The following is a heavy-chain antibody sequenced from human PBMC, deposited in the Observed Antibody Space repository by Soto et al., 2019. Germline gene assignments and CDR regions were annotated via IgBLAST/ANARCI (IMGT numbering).Heavy chain of an antibody. D-gene: IGHD4-17*01. CDR3: ARDLINYGGNSGAFDI. CDR2: ISYDGSNK. V-gene: IGHV3-30-3*01. J-gene: IGHJ3*02. Sequence: LRLSCAASGFTFSSCAMHWVRQAPGKGLEWVAVISYDGSNKYYADSVKGRFTISRDNSKNTLYLQMNSLRAEDTAVYYCARDLINYGGNSGAFDIWGQGTMVTVSS. CDR1: GFTFSSCA.